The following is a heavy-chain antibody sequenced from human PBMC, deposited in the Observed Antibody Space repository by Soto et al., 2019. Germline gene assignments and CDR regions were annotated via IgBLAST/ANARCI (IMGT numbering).Heavy chain of an antibody. CDR2: INTDNGDA. CDR1: GYTFTSYS. V-gene: IGHV1-3*04. J-gene: IGHJ4*03. CDR3: ARDQGYLGY. Sequence: GASVKVSCKASGYTFTSYSIHWVRQAPGQGLEWIGWINTDNGDAKYSQKFQGRVTVTRDTSATTAYMEVSSLRSEDTAVYYCARDQGYLGYCRLGTLVTVSS.